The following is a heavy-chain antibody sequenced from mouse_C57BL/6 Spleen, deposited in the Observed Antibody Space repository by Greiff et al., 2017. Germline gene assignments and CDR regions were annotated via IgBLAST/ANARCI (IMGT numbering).Heavy chain of an antibody. D-gene: IGHD1-1*01. CDR1: GFTFSDYY. Sequence: DVMLVESGGGLVQPGGSLKLSCAASGFTFSDYYMYWVRQTPEKRLEWVAYISNGGGSTYYPDTVKGRFTISRDNAKNTLYLQMSRLKSEDTAMYYCARQDTTVKYFDVWGTGTTVTVSS. J-gene: IGHJ1*03. CDR2: ISNGGGST. CDR3: ARQDTTVKYFDV. V-gene: IGHV5-12*01.